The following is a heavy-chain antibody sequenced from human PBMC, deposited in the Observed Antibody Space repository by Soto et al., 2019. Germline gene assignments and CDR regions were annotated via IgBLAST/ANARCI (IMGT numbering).Heavy chain of an antibody. Sequence: GGSLRLSCAASEFTFSNYAMSWVRQAPGKGLEWVSSISDNGGTTYYADSVKGRFTISRDNSKNTLYLQMNSLRAEDTAVYYCAKDPQQTTVYFEYWCQGTQVTLSS. CDR1: EFTFSNYA. CDR3: AKDPQQTTVYFEY. V-gene: IGHV3-23*01. J-gene: IGHJ4*02. D-gene: IGHD6-13*01. CDR2: ISDNGGTT.